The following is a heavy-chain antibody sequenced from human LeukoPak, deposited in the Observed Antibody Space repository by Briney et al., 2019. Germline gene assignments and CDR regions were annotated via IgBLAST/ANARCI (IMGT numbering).Heavy chain of an antibody. CDR2: ISWDGGST. J-gene: IGHJ1*01. Sequence: AGGSLRLSCAASGFTFDDYAMHWVRQAPGKGLEWVSLISWDGGSTYYADSVKGRFTISRDNSKNSLHLQMNSLRAEDTALYYCAKDISQRCSGGSCYSDVVFQHWGQGTLVTVSS. CDR1: GFTFDDYA. CDR3: AKDISQRCSGGSCYSDVVFQH. V-gene: IGHV3-43D*04. D-gene: IGHD2-15*01.